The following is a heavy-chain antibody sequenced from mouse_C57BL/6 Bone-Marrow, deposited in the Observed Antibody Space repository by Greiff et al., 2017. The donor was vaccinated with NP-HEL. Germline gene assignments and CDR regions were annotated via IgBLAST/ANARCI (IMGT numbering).Heavy chain of an antibody. V-gene: IGHV5-6*02. Sequence: EVKLVESGGDLVKPGGSLKLSCAASGFTFSSYGMSWVRQTPDKRLEWVATISSGGSYTYYPDSVKGRFTISRDNAKNTLYLQMSSLKSEDTAMYYCARQGITTVVAPWYFDVWGTGTTVTVSS. CDR2: ISSGGSYT. CDR3: ARQGITTVVAPWYFDV. CDR1: GFTFSSYG. D-gene: IGHD1-1*01. J-gene: IGHJ1*03.